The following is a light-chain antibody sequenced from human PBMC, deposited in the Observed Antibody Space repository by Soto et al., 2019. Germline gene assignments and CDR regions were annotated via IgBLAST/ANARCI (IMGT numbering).Light chain of an antibody. CDR2: TNN. Sequence: QSVLAQPPSASGTPGQRVTISCSGSTSNIGSNTVNWYQHLPGTAPKLLIYTNNQRPSGVPDRFSGSKSGTSASLAISGLQSEDEADYYCTSYTGSSSPRYVFGTGTKLTVL. J-gene: IGLJ1*01. CDR3: TSYTGSSSPRYV. CDR1: TSNIGSNT. V-gene: IGLV1-44*01.